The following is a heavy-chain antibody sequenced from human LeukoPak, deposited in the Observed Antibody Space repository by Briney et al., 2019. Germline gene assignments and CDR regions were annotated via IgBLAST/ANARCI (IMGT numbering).Heavy chain of an antibody. CDR3: VREPYCSGGSCYTSGFDC. D-gene: IGHD2-15*01. CDR2: IKSDASNT. CDR1: GFNFSSYW. J-gene: IGHJ4*02. Sequence: PRRSLRLSCAASGFNFSSYWMHWVRQAPGQGLVWVSLIKSDASNTIYADSVKGRFTISRDHAKNTVDLQLNSLRAEDTAVYYCVREPYCSGGSCYTSGFDCWGQGTLVTVSS. V-gene: IGHV3-74*01.